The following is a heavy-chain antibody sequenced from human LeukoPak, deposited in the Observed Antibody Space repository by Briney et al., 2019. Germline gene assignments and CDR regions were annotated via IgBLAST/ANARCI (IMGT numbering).Heavy chain of an antibody. CDR3: ARGLRSSSTSLGLDV. CDR2: ISWNSGSI. V-gene: IGHV3-9*01. CDR1: GFTFDDYA. J-gene: IGHJ6*04. Sequence: GGSLRLSCAASGFTFDDYAMHWVRQAPGKGLEWVSGISWNSGSIGYADSVKGRFTISRDNAKNSLYLQMNSLRAEDTALYYCARGLRSSSTSLGLDVWGKGTTVTVSS. D-gene: IGHD2-2*01.